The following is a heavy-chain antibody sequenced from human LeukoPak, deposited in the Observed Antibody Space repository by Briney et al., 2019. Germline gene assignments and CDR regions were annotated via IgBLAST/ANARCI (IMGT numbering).Heavy chain of an antibody. Sequence: GGSLRLSCAASGFTFSSYSMNWVRQAPGKGLEWVSSISSSSSYIYYADSVKGRFTISRDNAKNSLYLQMNSLRAEDTAVYYCARMQAETVYYFDYWGQGTLVTVSS. V-gene: IGHV3-21*01. CDR2: ISSSSSYI. CDR3: ARMQAETVYYFDY. CDR1: GFTFSSYS. D-gene: IGHD4-17*01. J-gene: IGHJ4*02.